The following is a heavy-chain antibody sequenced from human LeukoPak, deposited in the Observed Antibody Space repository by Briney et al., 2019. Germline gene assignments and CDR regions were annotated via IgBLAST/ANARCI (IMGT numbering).Heavy chain of an antibody. D-gene: IGHD6-6*01. CDR3: ATSYSSSSSEIDY. CDR2: MNPNSGNT. Sequence: ASVKVSCKASGDTFTSYDINWVRQATGQGLEWMGWMNPNSGNTGYAQKFQGRVTMTRNTSISTAYMELSSLRSEDTAVYYCATSYSSSSSEIDYWGQGTLVTVSS. CDR1: GDTFTSYD. J-gene: IGHJ4*02. V-gene: IGHV1-8*01.